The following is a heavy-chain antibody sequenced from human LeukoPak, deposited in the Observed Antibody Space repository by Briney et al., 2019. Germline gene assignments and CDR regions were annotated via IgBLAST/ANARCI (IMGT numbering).Heavy chain of an antibody. CDR3: ARDSGGFDY. CDR1: GFTFSSYA. D-gene: IGHD3-10*01. CDR2: ISYDGSNK. Sequence: GGSLRLSCAASGFTFSSYAMHWVRQAPGKGLEWVAVISYDGSNKYYADSVKGRFTISRDNSKNTLYLQMNSLRAEDTAVYYCARDSGGFDYWGQEPWSPSPQ. V-gene: IGHV3-30-3*01. J-gene: IGHJ4*01.